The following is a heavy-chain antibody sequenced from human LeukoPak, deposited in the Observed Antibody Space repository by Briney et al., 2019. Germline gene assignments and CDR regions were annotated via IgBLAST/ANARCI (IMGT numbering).Heavy chain of an antibody. CDR2: IKQDGSEK. CDR3: ARGTSSIEARSHAFDI. CDR1: GFTFSNYW. Sequence: PGGSLRLSCAASGFTFSNYWMSWVRQAPGKGLEWVASIKQDGSEKKYVDSVKGRFTISRDNAKNSLYLQMNSLTAEDTAVYYCARGTSSIEARSHAFDIWGQGTMVTVSS. J-gene: IGHJ3*02. D-gene: IGHD6-6*01. V-gene: IGHV3-7*01.